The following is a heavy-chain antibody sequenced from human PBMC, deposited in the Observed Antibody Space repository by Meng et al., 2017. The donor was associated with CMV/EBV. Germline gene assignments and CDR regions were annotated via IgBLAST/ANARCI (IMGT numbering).Heavy chain of an antibody. CDR3: TTGGDYDFWDFDY. J-gene: IGHJ4*02. D-gene: IGHD3-3*01. V-gene: IGHV3-15*01. Sequence: GESLKISCAASGFTFSNAWMSWVRQAPGKGLEWVGRIKSKTDGGTTDYAAPGKGRFTISRDDSKNTLYLQMNSLKTEDTAVYYCTTGGDYDFWDFDYWGQGTLVTVSS. CDR2: IKSKTDGGTT. CDR1: GFTFSNAW.